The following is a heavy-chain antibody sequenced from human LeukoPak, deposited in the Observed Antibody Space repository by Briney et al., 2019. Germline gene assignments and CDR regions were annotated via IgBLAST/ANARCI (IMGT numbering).Heavy chain of an antibody. CDR2: INTNTGNP. J-gene: IGHJ6*03. Sequence: GASVKVSCKASGYTFTSCAMNWVRQAPGQGLEWMGWINTNTGNPTYAQGFTGRFVFSLDTSVSTAYLQISSLKAEDTAVYYCARGGGSSYYYYYYMDVWGKGTTVTVSS. CDR1: GYTFTSCA. D-gene: IGHD6-6*01. V-gene: IGHV7-4-1*02. CDR3: ARGGGSSYYYYYYMDV.